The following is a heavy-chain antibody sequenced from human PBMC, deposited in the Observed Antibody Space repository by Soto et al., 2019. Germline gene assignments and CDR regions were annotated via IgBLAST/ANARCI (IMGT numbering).Heavy chain of an antibody. V-gene: IGHV3-33*01. CDR3: ARPRSGSLYYHYGMDV. J-gene: IGHJ6*02. D-gene: IGHD3-10*01. Sequence: GGSLRLSCAASGFTFSSYGMHWVRQAPGKGLEWVAVIWYDGSNKYYADSVKGRFTISRDNSKNTLYLQMNSLRAEDTAVYYCARPRSGSLYYHYGMDVWGQGTTVTVSS. CDR1: GFTFSSYG. CDR2: IWYDGSNK.